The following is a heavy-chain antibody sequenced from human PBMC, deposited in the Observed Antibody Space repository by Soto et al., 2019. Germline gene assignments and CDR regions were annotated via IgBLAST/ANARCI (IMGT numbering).Heavy chain of an antibody. Sequence: GASVKVSCKASGGTFSTYSISWVRQAPGQGLGWMGGIIPIFGTTNYAQKLQGRVTITADESTSTAYMELSSLRSEDTAVYYCARAPPYCPGGRCYSGHSYYYYVMDVWGQGTTVTVSS. CDR1: GGTFSTYS. V-gene: IGHV1-69*13. CDR2: IIPIFGTT. D-gene: IGHD2-15*01. CDR3: ARAPPYCPGGRCYSGHSYYYYVMDV. J-gene: IGHJ6*02.